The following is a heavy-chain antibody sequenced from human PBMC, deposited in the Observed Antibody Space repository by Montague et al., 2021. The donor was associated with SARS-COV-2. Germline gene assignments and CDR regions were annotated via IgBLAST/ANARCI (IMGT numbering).Heavy chain of an antibody. V-gene: IGHV4-4*02. CDR2: IYHSGST. CDR1: GGSISSSHW. D-gene: IGHD6-19*01. CDR3: ATGPPSGLSVAGFDY. J-gene: IGHJ4*02. Sequence: SETLSLTCGVSGGSISSSHWWNWVRQPPGKGLEWIGEIYHSGSTXYNPSLKNRVIISIDKSKNQSSLKLSSVTAADTAVYYCATGPPSGLSVAGFDYWGQGTLVTVSS.